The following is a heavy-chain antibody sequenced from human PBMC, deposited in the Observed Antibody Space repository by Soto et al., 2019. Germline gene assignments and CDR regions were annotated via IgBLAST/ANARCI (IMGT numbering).Heavy chain of an antibody. Sequence: QVQLQESGPGLVKPSETLSLTCTVSGGSISSSYWSWIRQPPGKGLEWIGYIYYSGSTNYNPSLKSRVTISVGTSKNQFSLKLSSVTAADTAVYYCARGEMATIGSWGQGTLVTVSS. D-gene: IGHD5-12*01. V-gene: IGHV4-59*01. CDR2: IYYSGST. J-gene: IGHJ5*02. CDR1: GGSISSSY. CDR3: ARGEMATIGS.